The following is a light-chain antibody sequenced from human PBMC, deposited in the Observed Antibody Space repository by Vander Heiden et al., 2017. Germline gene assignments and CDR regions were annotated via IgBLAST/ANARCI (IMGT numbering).Light chain of an antibody. V-gene: IGLV3-21*02. J-gene: IGLJ2*01. Sequence: SYVLTQPSSLSVAPGQTATISCGGNNIVDKKVHWYQHKPGLAPVVVVYDDQDRPSGIPERFSGSNSGNTAILTIDRVEAGDEADYYCQVWDSSFDHVVFGGGTKLTVL. CDR2: DDQ. CDR1: NIVDKK. CDR3: QVWDSSFDHVV.